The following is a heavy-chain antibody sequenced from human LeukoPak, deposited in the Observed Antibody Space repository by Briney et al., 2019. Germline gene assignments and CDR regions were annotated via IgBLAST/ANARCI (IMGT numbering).Heavy chain of an antibody. Sequence: GGSLRLSCAASGFTFSSYWMRWVRQAPGKGLEWVANIKQDGSEKYYVDSVKGRFTISRDNAKNSVYMKMNSLRAEDTAVYYCARVYCSSTSCYDFFDYWGQGTLVTVSS. D-gene: IGHD2-2*01. J-gene: IGHJ4*02. V-gene: IGHV3-7*04. CDR1: GFTFSSYW. CDR3: ARVYCSSTSCYDFFDY. CDR2: IKQDGSEK.